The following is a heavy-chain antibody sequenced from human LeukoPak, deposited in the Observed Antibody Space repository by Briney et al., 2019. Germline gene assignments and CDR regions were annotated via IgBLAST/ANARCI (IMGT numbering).Heavy chain of an antibody. CDR2: IRSKTYGWTT. V-gene: IGHV3-49*04. CDR3: PARLHPIAFVI. J-gene: IGHJ3*02. D-gene: IGHD5-18*01. Sequence: GGSLRLSCTASGFTFGDYAMSWVRQAPGKGLEWVGFIRSKTYGWTTEYAASVKGRFSISRDDSKSIAYLQLNSLKTEDTAEYYCPARLHPIAFVIWGQGTMVTVSS. CDR1: GFTFGDYA.